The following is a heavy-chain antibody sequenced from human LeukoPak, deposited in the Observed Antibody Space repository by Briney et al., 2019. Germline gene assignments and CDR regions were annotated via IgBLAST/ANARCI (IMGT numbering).Heavy chain of an antibody. CDR1: GYSFTSYW. Sequence: GESLKISCKGSGYSFTSYWIGWVRQMPGKGLEWMGIIYPGDSDTKYSPSFQGQVTISADKSISTAYLQWSSLKASDTAMYYCARTGIPKYYYGSSVNNWFDPWGQGTLVTVSS. CDR3: ARTGIPKYYYGSSVNNWFDP. J-gene: IGHJ5*02. CDR2: IYPGDSDT. D-gene: IGHD3-22*01. V-gene: IGHV5-51*01.